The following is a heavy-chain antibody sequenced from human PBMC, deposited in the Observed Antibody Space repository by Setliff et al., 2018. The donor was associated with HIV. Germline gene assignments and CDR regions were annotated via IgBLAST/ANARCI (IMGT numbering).Heavy chain of an antibody. CDR1: GYAFTRYY. CDR3: ARAPTSGRVFLEY. V-gene: IGHV1-46*01. J-gene: IGHJ4*02. D-gene: IGHD3-16*01. Sequence: ASVKVSCKASGYAFTRYYIHWVRQAPGQGLEWIGILNPSGGVTTYAQKFQGRVTMTRDTSAATVYMEMSGLRSEDTAMYYCARAPTSGRVFLEYWGQGTLVTVSS. CDR2: LNPSGGVT.